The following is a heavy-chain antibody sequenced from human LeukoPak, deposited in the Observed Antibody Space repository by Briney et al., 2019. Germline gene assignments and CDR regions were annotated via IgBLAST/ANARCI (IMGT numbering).Heavy chain of an antibody. CDR3: ARAKLQLDY. CDR2: ISAYNGHT. J-gene: IGHJ4*02. Sequence: ASVKVSCKASGYTFTNYGSSWVRQAPGRGLEWMGWISAYNGHTKYAQKVQGRVTMTRDTSTSTAYMELRSRRSDDTAVYYCARAKLQLDYWGQGTLVTVSS. D-gene: IGHD6-6*01. V-gene: IGHV1-18*01. CDR1: GYTFTNYG.